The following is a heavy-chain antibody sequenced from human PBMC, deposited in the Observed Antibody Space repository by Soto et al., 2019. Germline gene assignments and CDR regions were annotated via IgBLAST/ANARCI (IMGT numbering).Heavy chain of an antibody. CDR2: IYWDDDK. D-gene: IGHD2-15*01. V-gene: IGHV2-5*02. Sequence: QITLKESGPTLVKPTQTLTLTCTFSGFSLSTSVVGVGWIRQPPGKALEWLALIYWDDDKRYSPSLKSRLTITKETSKNQVVLTMTNMDPVDTATYYCAHRPSYCSGGSCYSGFDYWGQGTLVTVSS. J-gene: IGHJ4*02. CDR1: GFSLSTSVVG. CDR3: AHRPSYCSGGSCYSGFDY.